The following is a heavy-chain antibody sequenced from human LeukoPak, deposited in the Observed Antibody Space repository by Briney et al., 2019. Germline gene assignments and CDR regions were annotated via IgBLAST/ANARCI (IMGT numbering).Heavy chain of an antibody. CDR2: ISYDGSNK. D-gene: IGHD2/OR15-2a*01. CDR3: ASGGVVPALLVD. J-gene: IGHJ4*02. CDR1: GFTFSSYA. Sequence: PGGSLRLSCAASGFTFSSYAMHWVRQAPGKGLEWVAVISYDGSNKYYADSVKGRFTISRDNSKNTLYLQMNSLRAEDMAVYYCASGGVVPALLVDWGQGTLVTVSS. V-gene: IGHV3-30-3*01.